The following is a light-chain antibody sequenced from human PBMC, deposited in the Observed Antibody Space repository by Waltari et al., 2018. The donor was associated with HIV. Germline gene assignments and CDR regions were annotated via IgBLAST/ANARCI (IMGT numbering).Light chain of an antibody. CDR2: RNT. J-gene: IGLJ2*01. CDR3: HSYDRSLSGSV. V-gene: IGLV1-40*01. CDR1: SSNIGAGYA. Sequence: QSVLTQPPSVSGAPGQRVTISCTGSSSNIGAGYAVHWYQPLPGTAPTLLIYRNTNRPSGVPDRFSGSKSGTSASLAITGLQAEDEADYYCHSYDRSLSGSVFGGGTKLTVL.